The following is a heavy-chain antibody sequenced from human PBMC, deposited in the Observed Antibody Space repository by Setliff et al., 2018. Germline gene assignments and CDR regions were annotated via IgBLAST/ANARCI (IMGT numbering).Heavy chain of an antibody. CDR3: ARQRGNSGFLDF. V-gene: IGHV4-59*01. Sequence: SETLSLTCNVSGGSISSDYWAWIRQPPGKALEWIGYFYHSASSNYNPSLKGRVTMSADTSKKQLYLRLTSVTAADAAVYYCARQRGNSGFLDFWGQGALVTVSS. CDR2: FYHSASS. D-gene: IGHD5-12*01. J-gene: IGHJ4*02. CDR1: GGSISSDY.